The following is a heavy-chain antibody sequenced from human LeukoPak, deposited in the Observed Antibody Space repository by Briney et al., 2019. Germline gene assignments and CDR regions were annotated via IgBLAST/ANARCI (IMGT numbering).Heavy chain of an antibody. J-gene: IGHJ4*02. CDR1: GFTFSDYY. D-gene: IGHD3-22*01. CDR3: ARDRLGDYDHSGYYDK. V-gene: IGHV3-11*01. Sequence: GGSLRLSCAASGFTFSDYYMSWIRQATGKGLEWISYICDSGRTIYYADSVKGRFTISRDNAKNSVYLQMNNLGAGDTAVYYCARDRLGDYDHSGYYDKWGQGTLVTVSS. CDR2: ICDSGRTI.